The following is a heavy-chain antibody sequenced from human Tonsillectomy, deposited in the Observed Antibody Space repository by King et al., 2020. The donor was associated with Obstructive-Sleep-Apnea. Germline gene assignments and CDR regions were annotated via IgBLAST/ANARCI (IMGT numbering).Heavy chain of an antibody. CDR1: GFTFDDYA. D-gene: IGHD6-13*01. CDR2: ISWKSGSI. V-gene: IGHV3-9*01. Sequence: VQLVESGGGLVQPGRSLRLSCAASGFTFDDYAMHWVRQAPGKGLEWVSGISWKSGSIGYADSVKGRFTISRDNAKNSLYLQMNSLRAEDTALYYCAKDLSGYSSSWNFDHWGQGTLVTVSS. J-gene: IGHJ4*02. CDR3: AKDLSGYSSSWNFDH.